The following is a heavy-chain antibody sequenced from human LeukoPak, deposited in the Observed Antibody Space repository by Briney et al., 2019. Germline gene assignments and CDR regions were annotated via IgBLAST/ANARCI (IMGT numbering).Heavy chain of an antibody. CDR1: GFTFSSYS. D-gene: IGHD5-24*01. CDR3: AREKLRDGAFDI. J-gene: IGHJ3*02. V-gene: IGHV3-21*01. CDR2: ISSSSSYI. Sequence: PGGSLRLSCAAFGFTFSSYSMNWVRQAPGKGLEWVSSISSSSSYIYYADSVKGRFTISRDNAKNSLYLQMNSLRAEDTAVYYCAREKLRDGAFDIWGQGTMVTVSS.